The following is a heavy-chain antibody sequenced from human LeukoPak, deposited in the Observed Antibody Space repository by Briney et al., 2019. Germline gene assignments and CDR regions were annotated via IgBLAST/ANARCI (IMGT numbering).Heavy chain of an antibody. Sequence: GGSLRLPCAASGFTFSSYEMKWVRQAPGKGLEWVSYISSSGSTIYYADSVKGRFTISRDNAKNSLFLQMNSLRAEDTAVYYCARVLRYCSGGNCYSGGLGYMDVWGKGTTVTISS. V-gene: IGHV3-48*03. CDR3: ARVLRYCSGGNCYSGGLGYMDV. CDR1: GFTFSSYE. CDR2: ISSSGSTI. J-gene: IGHJ6*03. D-gene: IGHD2-15*01.